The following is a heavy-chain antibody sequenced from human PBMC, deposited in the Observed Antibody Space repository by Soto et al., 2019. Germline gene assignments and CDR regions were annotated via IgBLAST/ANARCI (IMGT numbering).Heavy chain of an antibody. V-gene: IGHV1-69*08. CDR2: IIPILGIA. CDR1: GGTFSSYT. Sequence: QVQLVQSGAEVKKPGSSVKVSCKASGGTFSSYTISWVRQAPGQGIECMGRIIPILGIANYAQKFQGRVTITADKSTSTAYMELSSLRSEDTAVYYCARDYLAMVRGVACDIWGQGTMVTVSS. J-gene: IGHJ3*02. D-gene: IGHD5-18*01. CDR3: ARDYLAMVRGVACDI.